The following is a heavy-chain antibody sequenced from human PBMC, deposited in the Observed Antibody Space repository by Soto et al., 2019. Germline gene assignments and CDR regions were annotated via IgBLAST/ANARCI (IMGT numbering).Heavy chain of an antibody. CDR1: GFRFRDRG. J-gene: IGHJ4*02. Sequence: QVQLVESGGGAVQPGRSLRLSCATSGFRFRDRGMHWIRQARDKRLEWVASISHDGEYTYYADPVKCRFTVSRDNSKNTLSLQMDSLKTADTALYHCVRGTATTGTSIHFDQCGRGAQVTVSP. CDR2: ISHDGEYT. D-gene: IGHD1-7*01. CDR3: VRGTATTGTSIHFDQ. V-gene: IGHV3-30*03.